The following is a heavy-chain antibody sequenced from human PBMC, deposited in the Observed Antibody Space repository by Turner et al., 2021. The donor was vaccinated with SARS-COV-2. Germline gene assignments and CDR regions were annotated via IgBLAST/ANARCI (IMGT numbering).Heavy chain of an antibody. CDR3: AGGRGWTSDY. J-gene: IGHJ4*02. CDR1: GFTFSSYW. Sequence: EVQLVESGVGLVPPGGSLRLSCEASGFTFSSYWMNWVRQTPGKGLEWMANIKQDGSEKNYVDSVKGRFTISRDNGKNSLYLQMNSMRAEDTAIYYCAGGRGWTSDYWGQGTLVTVSS. D-gene: IGHD6-19*01. V-gene: IGHV3-7*01. CDR2: IKQDGSEK.